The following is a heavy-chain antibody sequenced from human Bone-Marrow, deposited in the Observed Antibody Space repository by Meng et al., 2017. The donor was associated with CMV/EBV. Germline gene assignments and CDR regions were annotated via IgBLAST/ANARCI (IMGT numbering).Heavy chain of an antibody. Sequence: GGSLRLSCAASGFTFSSSWMHWVGQAPGKGLVWVSHINSDGSDTKYADSVKGRFTISRDNAKNTLYLQMNTLTAEDTAVYYCVKGGHLGDYWGQGTLVTVSS. J-gene: IGHJ4*02. CDR3: VKGGHLGDY. CDR2: INSDGSDT. CDR1: GFTFSSSW. D-gene: IGHD3-10*01. V-gene: IGHV3-74*03.